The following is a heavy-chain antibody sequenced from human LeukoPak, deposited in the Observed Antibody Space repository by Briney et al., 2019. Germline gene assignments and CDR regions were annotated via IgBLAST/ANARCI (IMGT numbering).Heavy chain of an antibody. Sequence: SVKVSCKASGGTFSSYAISWVRQAPGQGLEWMGGIIPIFGTANYAQKFQGRVTITADESTSTAYMELSSLRSEDTAVYYCARVPDSYSSSSCWFDPWDQGTLVTVSS. D-gene: IGHD6-13*01. CDR1: GGTFSSYA. CDR3: ARVPDSYSSSSCWFDP. CDR2: IIPIFGTA. V-gene: IGHV1-69*13. J-gene: IGHJ5*02.